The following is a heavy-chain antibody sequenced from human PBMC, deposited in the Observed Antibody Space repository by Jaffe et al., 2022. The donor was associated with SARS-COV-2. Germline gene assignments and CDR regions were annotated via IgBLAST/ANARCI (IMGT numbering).Heavy chain of an antibody. J-gene: IGHJ4*02. CDR3: VRDRVKVAVAGIGTH. CDR1: GFTLSTYA. D-gene: IGHD6-19*01. CDR2: IWYDGSNK. Sequence: QVQLVESGGGVVQPGRSLRLSCAASGFTLSTYAMHWVRQAPGKGLEWVAVIWYDGSNKYYADSVKGRFTISRDNSKNTLYLQMNSLRVEDTAVYYCVRDRVKVAVAGIGTHWGQGTLVTVSS. V-gene: IGHV3-33*01.